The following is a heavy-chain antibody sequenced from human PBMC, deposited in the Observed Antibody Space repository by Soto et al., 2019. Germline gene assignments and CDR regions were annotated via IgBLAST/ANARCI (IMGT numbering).Heavy chain of an antibody. CDR3: ARAVLEHSSSSPEYFQH. V-gene: IGHV4-30-4*01. J-gene: IGHJ1*01. Sequence: QVQLQESGPGLVKPSQTLSLTCTVSGGSISSGDYYWSWIRQPPGKGLEWIGYIYYSGSTYYNPSLKSRVTISVDTSKNQFSLKLSSVTAADTAVYYCARAVLEHSSSSPEYFQHWGQGTLVTVSS. CDR2: IYYSGST. D-gene: IGHD6-6*01. CDR1: GGSISSGDYY.